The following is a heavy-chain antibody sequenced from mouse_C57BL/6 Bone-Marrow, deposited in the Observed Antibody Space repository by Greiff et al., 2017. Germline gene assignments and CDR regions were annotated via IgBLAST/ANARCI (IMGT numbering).Heavy chain of an antibody. CDR3: ARSGGNCYYAMDY. CDR1: GYTFTSYG. D-gene: IGHD2-1*01. J-gene: IGHJ4*01. CDR2: IYPRSGNT. Sequence: QVQLQQSGAELARPGASVKLSCKASGYTFTSYGISWVKQRTGQGLEWIGEIYPRSGNTYYNEKFKGKATLTAEKSSSTAYMGLRSLTSEDSAVYFCARSGGNCYYAMDYWGQGTSVTVSS. V-gene: IGHV1-81*01.